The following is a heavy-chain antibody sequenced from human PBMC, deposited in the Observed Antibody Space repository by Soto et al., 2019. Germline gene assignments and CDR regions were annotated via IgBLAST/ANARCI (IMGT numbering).Heavy chain of an antibody. V-gene: IGHV3-23*01. Sequence: GGSLRLSCAASGFTFSSYAMSWVRQAPGKGLEWVSAISGSGGSTYYADSVKGRFTISRDNSKNTLYLQMNSLRAEDTAVYYCAKDRRHDFWSGDGMDVWGQGTTVTVSS. CDR1: GFTFSSYA. J-gene: IGHJ6*02. D-gene: IGHD3-3*01. CDR2: ISGSGGST. CDR3: AKDRRHDFWSGDGMDV.